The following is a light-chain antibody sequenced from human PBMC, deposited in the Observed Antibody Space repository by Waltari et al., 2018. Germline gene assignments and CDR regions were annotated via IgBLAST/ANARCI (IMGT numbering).Light chain of an antibody. CDR2: AAS. Sequence: DIQMTQSPSSLSASVGARVTIPCRASQSISSYLNWYQQKPGKAPKLLIYAASSLQSGVPSRFSGSGSGTDFTLTISSLQPEDFATYYCQQSYSTPWTFGQGTKVEIK. CDR3: QQSYSTPWT. V-gene: IGKV1-39*01. J-gene: IGKJ1*01. CDR1: QSISSY.